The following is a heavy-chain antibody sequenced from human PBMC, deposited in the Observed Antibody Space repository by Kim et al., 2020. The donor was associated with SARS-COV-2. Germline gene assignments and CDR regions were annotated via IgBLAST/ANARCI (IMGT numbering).Heavy chain of an antibody. V-gene: IGHV1-3*01. Sequence: ASVKVSCKASGYTFNSYPIHWLRQAPGQRLEWMGWVNAANDETKYSQKFQGRVTITMDTSANTAYMDLRSLTFEDTAIYYCARDMNPTVYDYWGQGTLVTVSS. J-gene: IGHJ4*02. CDR3: ARDMNPTVYDY. CDR1: GYTFNSYP. CDR2: VNAANDET. D-gene: IGHD4-4*01.